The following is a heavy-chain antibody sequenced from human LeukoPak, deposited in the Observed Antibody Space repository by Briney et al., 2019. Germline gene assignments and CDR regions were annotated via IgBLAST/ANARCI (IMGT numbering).Heavy chain of an antibody. J-gene: IGHJ4*02. CDR1: GFAFSSYS. D-gene: IGHD1-26*01. V-gene: IGHV3-21*01. CDR2: ISPNSFYI. CDR3: AREREEVGATYLDY. Sequence: PGGSLRLSCAASGFAFSSYSFNWVRQAPGKGLEWVSSISPNSFYIYYADSVKGRFTISRDNAKNSLYLQMNSLRAEDTAVYYCAREREEVGATYLDYWGQGTLVSVSS.